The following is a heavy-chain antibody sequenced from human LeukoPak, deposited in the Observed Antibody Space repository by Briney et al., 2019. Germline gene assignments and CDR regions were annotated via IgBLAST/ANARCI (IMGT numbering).Heavy chain of an antibody. CDR2: TYFRSKWYY. CDR1: GDSVSIDSAA. J-gene: IGHJ4*02. Sequence: SQTLSLTCAISGDSVSIDSAAWNWIRQSPSRCLELLARTYFRSKWYYDYALAVKGRITINPDTSKNQFSLQLNSVTPEDTAVYFCAREPVGGSNIFDSWGQGTLVTVSS. V-gene: IGHV6-1*01. CDR3: AREPVGGSNIFDS. D-gene: IGHD3-16*01.